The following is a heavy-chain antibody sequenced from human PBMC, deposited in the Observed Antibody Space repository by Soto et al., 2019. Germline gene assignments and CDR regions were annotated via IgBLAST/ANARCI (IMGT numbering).Heavy chain of an antibody. CDR3: AKARMGASGWFDP. CDR2: VSGNGGNT. CDR1: GFSFSSYT. Sequence: GSLRLSCVASGFSFSSYTINWVRQAPGRGLEWVSGVSGNGGNTYYADSVKGRFSISRDNSKNTLYLHLNSLRAEDTAIYYCAKARMGASGWFDPWGQGTPVTVSS. V-gene: IGHV3-23*01. D-gene: IGHD1-26*01. J-gene: IGHJ5*02.